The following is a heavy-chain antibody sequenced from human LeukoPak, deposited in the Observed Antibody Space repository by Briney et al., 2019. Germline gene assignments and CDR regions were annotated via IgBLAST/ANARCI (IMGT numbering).Heavy chain of an antibody. D-gene: IGHD3-10*01. Sequence: PGGSLRLSCAASGFTFSSYEMNWVRQAPGKGLEWVSYISSSGSTIYYADSVKGRFTISRDNTKSSLYLQMNSLRAEDTAVYYCARVIRGYGSGSYYDWFDPWGQGTLVTVSS. CDR1: GFTFSSYE. J-gene: IGHJ5*02. CDR2: ISSSGSTI. V-gene: IGHV3-48*03. CDR3: ARVIRGYGSGSYYDWFDP.